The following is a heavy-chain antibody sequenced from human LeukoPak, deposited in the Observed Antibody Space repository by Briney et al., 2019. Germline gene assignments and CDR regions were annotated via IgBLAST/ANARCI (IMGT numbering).Heavy chain of an antibody. D-gene: IGHD6-13*01. J-gene: IGHJ6*02. Sequence: PGGSLRLSCAASGFTFSDYYMSWIRQAPGKGLEWVSHISSSGSTIYYADSVKGRFTISRDNAKNSLYLQMNSLRAEDTAVYYCARAYSAAGTGYYYGMDVWGQGTTVTVSS. CDR2: ISSSGSTI. CDR1: GFTFSDYY. V-gene: IGHV3-11*01. CDR3: ARAYSAAGTGYYYGMDV.